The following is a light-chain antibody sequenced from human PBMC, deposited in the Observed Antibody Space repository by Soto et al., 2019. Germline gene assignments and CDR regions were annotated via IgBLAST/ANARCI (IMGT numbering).Light chain of an antibody. V-gene: IGLV2-14*01. J-gene: IGLJ3*02. CDR3: SSYTFSSTLVV. CDR2: EVN. CDR1: SSDVGGYNF. Sequence: QSALTQPASVSGSPGQSITISCTGTSSDVGGYNFVSWYQQHPGKAPRLMIFEVNNRPSGASDRFSGSKSGNTASLTISGLQAEDEADYYCSSYTFSSTLVVFGGGTKVTVL.